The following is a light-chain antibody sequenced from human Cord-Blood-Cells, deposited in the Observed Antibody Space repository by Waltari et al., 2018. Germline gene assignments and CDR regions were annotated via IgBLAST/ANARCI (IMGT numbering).Light chain of an antibody. CDR1: QSVLYSSNNKNY. V-gene: IGKV4-1*01. CDR3: QRYYSTPQV. Sequence: DIVMTQSPDSLAVSLGERATINCKSSQSVLYSSNNKNYLAWYQQKPGQPPKLLIYWASTRESGVPDRFSGSGSGTDFTLTISSLQAEDVAVYYCQRYYSTPQVFGQGTKVEIK. CDR2: WAS. J-gene: IGKJ1*01.